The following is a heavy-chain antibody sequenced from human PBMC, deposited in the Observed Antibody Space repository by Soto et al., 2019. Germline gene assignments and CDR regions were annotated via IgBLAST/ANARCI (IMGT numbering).Heavy chain of an antibody. V-gene: IGHV1-69*13. Sequence: GASVKVSCKASGGTFSSYAISWVRQAPGQGLEWMGGIIPIFGTANYAQKFQGRVTITADESTSTAYMELSSLRSEDTAVYYCARVSEDFWSGSYYYYGMDVWGKGTTVTVSS. D-gene: IGHD3-3*01. CDR2: IIPIFGTA. CDR3: ARVSEDFWSGSYYYYGMDV. CDR1: GGTFSSYA. J-gene: IGHJ6*04.